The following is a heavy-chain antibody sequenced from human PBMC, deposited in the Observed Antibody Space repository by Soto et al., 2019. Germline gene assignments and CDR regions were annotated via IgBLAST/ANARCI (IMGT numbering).Heavy chain of an antibody. D-gene: IGHD3-22*01. V-gene: IGHV5-51*01. Sequence: GESLKISCKGSGHIFSNYWIGWVRQMPGKGLEWMGIIYPGDSDTRYSPSFQGQVTTTVDKSINTAYLQWSRLKASDTAIYYCAGQRLWGTSGYYYFENWGQGTLVTVS. J-gene: IGHJ4*02. CDR1: GHIFSNYW. CDR3: AGQRLWGTSGYYYFEN. CDR2: IYPGDSDT.